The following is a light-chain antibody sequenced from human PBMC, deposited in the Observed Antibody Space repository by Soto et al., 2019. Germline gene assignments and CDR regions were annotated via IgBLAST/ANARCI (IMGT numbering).Light chain of an antibody. CDR3: QQYNSSYT. CDR2: DAS. CDR1: QSISSW. J-gene: IGKJ2*01. Sequence: DIQMTQSPSTLSASVGDRVTITCRASQSISSWLAWYQQKPGKAPKLLIYDASSLESGVPSRFSGSGSGTEFTLTLSSLQPDDFATYYCQQYNSSYTFGQGTNVDIK. V-gene: IGKV1-5*01.